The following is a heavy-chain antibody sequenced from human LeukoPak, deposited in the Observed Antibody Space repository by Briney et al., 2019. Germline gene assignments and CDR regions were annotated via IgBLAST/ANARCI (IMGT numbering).Heavy chain of an antibody. CDR3: ARDPSNTSGRYAYFDY. CDR1: GFSFTRYG. V-gene: IGHV1-18*01. Sequence: ASVKVSCKASGFSFTRYGISWVRQAPGQGLEWMGWISAYDGDTNYAQNFQGRVTMTTDTSTSTAYMELRSLRSDDTAVYYCARDPSNTSGRYAYFDYWGQGTLVTVSS. D-gene: IGHD6-19*01. J-gene: IGHJ4*02. CDR2: ISAYDGDT.